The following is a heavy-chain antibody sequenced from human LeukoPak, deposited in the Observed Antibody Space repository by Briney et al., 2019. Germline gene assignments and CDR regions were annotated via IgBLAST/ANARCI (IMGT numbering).Heavy chain of an antibody. V-gene: IGHV1-2*02. D-gene: IGHD2-2*01. CDR2: INPNSGGT. CDR1: GYTFTDYY. CDR3: ARDDGISSNFDY. Sequence: ASVKVSCKASGYTFTDYYMHWVRQAPGQGLEWMGWINPNSGGTNYAQKFQGRVTMTRDTSISTAYMELSRLRSDDTAVYYCARDDGISSNFDYWGQGTLVTVSS. J-gene: IGHJ4*02.